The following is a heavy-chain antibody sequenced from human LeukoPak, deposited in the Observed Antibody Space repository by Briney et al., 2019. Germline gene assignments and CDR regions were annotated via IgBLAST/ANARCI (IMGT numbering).Heavy chain of an antibody. CDR3: AKDTAMVSYYYYMDV. Sequence: GGSLRLSCAASGFTFSSYGMHWVRQAPGKGLEWVAVISYDGSNKYYADSVKGRFTISRDNSKNTLYLQMNSLRAEDTAVYYCAKDTAMVSYYYYMDVWGKGTTVTVSS. D-gene: IGHD5-18*01. V-gene: IGHV3-30*18. J-gene: IGHJ6*03. CDR2: ISYDGSNK. CDR1: GFTFSSYG.